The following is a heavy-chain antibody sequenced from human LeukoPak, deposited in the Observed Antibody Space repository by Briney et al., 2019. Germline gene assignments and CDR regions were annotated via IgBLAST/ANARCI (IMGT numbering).Heavy chain of an antibody. J-gene: IGHJ5*02. CDR1: GFTFSSYA. CDR2: ISGSGGST. V-gene: IGHV3-23*01. CDR3: ARRLWFGELLFDP. D-gene: IGHD3-10*01. Sequence: HAGGSLRLSCAASGFTFSSYAMSWVRQAPGKGLEWVSAISGSGGSTYYADSVKGRFAISRDNSKNTLYLQMNSLRAEDTAVYYCARRLWFGELLFDPWGQGTLVTVSS.